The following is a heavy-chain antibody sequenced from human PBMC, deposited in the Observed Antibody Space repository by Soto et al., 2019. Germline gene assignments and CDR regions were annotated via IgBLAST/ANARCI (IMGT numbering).Heavy chain of an antibody. V-gene: IGHV4-39*01. D-gene: IGHD2-21*01. CDR1: GVSIHNSHSF. CDR3: GRVVEGATRHTDLDS. CDR2: VYYSGGA. J-gene: IGHJ5*01. Sequence: PSETLSLTCTVSGVSIHNSHSFWGWIRQPPGKGLEFIGTVYYSGGAHYNSSLKSRVTISVDTANNQVSLRMRSLTAADTAVYYCGRVVEGATRHTDLDSWGQGTLVTV.